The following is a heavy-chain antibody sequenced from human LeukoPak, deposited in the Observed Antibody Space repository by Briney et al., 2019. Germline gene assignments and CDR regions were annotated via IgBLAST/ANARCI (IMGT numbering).Heavy chain of an antibody. CDR2: ISSSSSYI. D-gene: IGHD3-10*01. CDR3: ARIRQIRFGESGY. CDR1: GFTFSSYS. V-gene: IGHV3-21*01. Sequence: GGSLRLSCAAFGFTFSSYSMNWVRQAPGKGLEWVSSISSSSSYIYYADSVKGRFTISRDNAKNSLYLQMNSLRAEDTAVYYCARIRQIRFGESGYWGQGTLVTVSS. J-gene: IGHJ4*02.